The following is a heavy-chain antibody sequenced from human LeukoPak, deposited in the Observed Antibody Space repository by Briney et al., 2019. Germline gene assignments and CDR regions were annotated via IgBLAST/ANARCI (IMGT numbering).Heavy chain of an antibody. J-gene: IGHJ6*03. V-gene: IGHV1-46*01. Sequence: ASVKVSCKASGYTFTSYYMHWVRQAPGQGLEWMGIINPSGGSTSYAQKFQGRVTMTRDMSTSTVYMELSSLRSEDTAVYYCARDSYGERYYCYYMDVWGKGTTVTVSS. D-gene: IGHD4-17*01. CDR3: ARDSYGERYYCYYMDV. CDR2: INPSGGST. CDR1: GYTFTSYY.